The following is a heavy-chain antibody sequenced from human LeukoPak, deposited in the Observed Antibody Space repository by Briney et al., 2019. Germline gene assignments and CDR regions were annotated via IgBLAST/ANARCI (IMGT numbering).Heavy chain of an antibody. V-gene: IGHV5-51*01. D-gene: IGHD2/OR15-2a*01. CDR2: VYSGDSDT. CDR3: LRRGYCDGTGCCHSNPFDI. CDR1: GYSFTSGYSCAVYC. J-gene: IGHJ3*02. Sequence: GESLKISCKGSGYSFTSGYSCAVYCIGWVRQMPGKGLEWLGIVYSGDSDTRYSPSFQGQVTISVDTSISTAYLQWSSLKASDTAIYYCLRRGYCDGTGCCHSNPFDIWGQGTMVTVSS.